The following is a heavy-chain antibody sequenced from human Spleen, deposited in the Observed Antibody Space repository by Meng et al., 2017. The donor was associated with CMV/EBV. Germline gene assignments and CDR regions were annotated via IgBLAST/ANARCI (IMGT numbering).Heavy chain of an antibody. CDR1: GFRFSAYN. CDR2: MRGDTDDT. J-gene: IGHJ4*02. D-gene: IGHD3-22*01. V-gene: IGHV3-21*06. Sequence: GESLKISCAASGFRFSAYNMNWVRQAPGKGLEWVSFMRGDTDDTYYPDSLKGRFTISRDSAKNSLYLQMNSLRPEDTAVYFCAKGLLFDSSAPFHYWGQGTLVTVSS. CDR3: AKGLLFDSSAPFHY.